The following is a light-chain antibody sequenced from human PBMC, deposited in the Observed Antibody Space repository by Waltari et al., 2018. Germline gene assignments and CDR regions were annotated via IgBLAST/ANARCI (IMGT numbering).Light chain of an antibody. Sequence: QSALTQPASVSGSPGQSITIPCTETSSDVGAYDFASGYQKHPGKAPKLLIYNVNYRPSGVSNRFSGSKSGDAASLTISGLQAEDEADYYCSSFTSGSSFYVFGTGTKVTVL. CDR1: SSDVGAYDF. J-gene: IGLJ1*01. CDR2: NVN. CDR3: SSFTSGSSFYV. V-gene: IGLV2-14*03.